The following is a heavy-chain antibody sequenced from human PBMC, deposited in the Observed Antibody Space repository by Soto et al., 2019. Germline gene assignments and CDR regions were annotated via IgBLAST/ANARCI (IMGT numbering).Heavy chain of an antibody. D-gene: IGHD4-4*01. CDR3: ARQGARYSSGRWYFDD. CDR2: IYPGDSES. V-gene: IGHV5-51*01. CDR1: GYSFSNYW. J-gene: IGHJ4*02. Sequence: GESLKISCKGSGYSFSNYWIGWVRQMPGKGLEWMGIIYPGDSESRYSPSFQGQVTMSADKSISIAYLQWSSLKASDTAMYYCARQGARYSSGRWYFDDWGQGTLVTVSS.